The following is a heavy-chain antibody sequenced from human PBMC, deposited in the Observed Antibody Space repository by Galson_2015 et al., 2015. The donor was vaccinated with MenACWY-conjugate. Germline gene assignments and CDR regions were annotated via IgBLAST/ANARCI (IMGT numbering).Heavy chain of an antibody. V-gene: IGHV5-51*01. CDR1: GYSFTNYW. D-gene: IGHD3-3*01. Sequence: QYGAEVKKPGESLKISCKGSGYSFTNYWIGWVRQMPGKGLEWMGIIYPGESETRYSPSFQGQVNISADKSISTAYLQWSGLKASDTAMYYRARHLEYYFDYWGQGTLVTVSS. CDR2: IYPGESET. CDR3: ARHLEYYFDY. J-gene: IGHJ4*02.